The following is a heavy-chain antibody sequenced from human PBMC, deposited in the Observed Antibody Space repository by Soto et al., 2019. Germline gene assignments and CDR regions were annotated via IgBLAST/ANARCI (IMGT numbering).Heavy chain of an antibody. CDR1: GFTFSSYW. V-gene: IGHV3-7*05. Sequence: GGSLRLSCAASGFTFSSYWMSWVRQAPGKGLEWVANIKQDGSEKYYVDSVKGRFTISRDNAKNSLYLQMNSLRAEDTAVYYCARDTGSGITYYFDYWGQGTLVTVSS. CDR3: ARDTGSGITYYFDY. J-gene: IGHJ4*02. D-gene: IGHD6-19*01. CDR2: IKQDGSEK.